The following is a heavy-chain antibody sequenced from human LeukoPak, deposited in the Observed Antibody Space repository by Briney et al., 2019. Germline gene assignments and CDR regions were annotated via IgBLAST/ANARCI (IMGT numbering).Heavy chain of an antibody. J-gene: IGHJ6*02. Sequence: PGGSLRLSCAASGFTFDDYAMHWVRQAPGKGLEWASGISWNSGSIGYADSVKGRFTISRDNAKNSLYLQMNSLRAEDTALYYCAKDRWDGARGPDPHYYGMDVWGQGTTVTVSS. D-gene: IGHD3-10*01. CDR2: ISWNSGSI. CDR3: AKDRWDGARGPDPHYYGMDV. V-gene: IGHV3-9*01. CDR1: GFTFDDYA.